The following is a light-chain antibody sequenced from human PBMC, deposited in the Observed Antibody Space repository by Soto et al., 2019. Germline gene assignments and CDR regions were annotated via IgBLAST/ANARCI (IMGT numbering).Light chain of an antibody. V-gene: IGKV3-20*01. CDR2: GAS. J-gene: IGKJ5*01. CDR3: QQYGSSPIT. Sequence: EIVLTQSPGTLSVSPGERATLSCRTSQSVSSSYLAWYQQKPGQAPRLIIYGASSRATGIPDRFSGSGSGTDFTLTISRLEPEDFAVYYCQQYGSSPITFGQGTRLEVK. CDR1: QSVSSSY.